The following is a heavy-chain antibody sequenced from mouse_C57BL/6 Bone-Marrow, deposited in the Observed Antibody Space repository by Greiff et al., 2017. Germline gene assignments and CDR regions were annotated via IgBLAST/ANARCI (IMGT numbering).Heavy chain of an antibody. CDR3: AKGYYGWYFDV. Sequence: VHVKQSGAELVKPGASVKLSCTASGFNIKDYYMHWVKQRTEQGLEWIGRIDPEDGETKYAPKFQGKATITADTSSNTAYRQLSSLTSEDTAVYYCAKGYYGWYFDVWGTGTTVTVSS. D-gene: IGHD1-1*01. CDR2: IDPEDGET. V-gene: IGHV14-2*01. CDR1: GFNIKDYY. J-gene: IGHJ1*03.